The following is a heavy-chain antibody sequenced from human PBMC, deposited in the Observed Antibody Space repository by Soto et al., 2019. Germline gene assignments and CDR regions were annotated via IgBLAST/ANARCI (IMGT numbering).Heavy chain of an antibody. J-gene: IGHJ5*02. CDR2: IHYTGST. V-gene: IGHV4-61*01. CDR3: AREGRYYYDSTGDFRNWFDP. Sequence: PSETLSLTCSVSGDSIRSENYYWSWIRQTPGRGLEWIGYIHYTGSTNYNPSLKRRVTMSVDTSKNQFSLRLTSVTSTDTAVYYCAREGRYYYDSTGDFRNWFDPWGQGTRVTVS. D-gene: IGHD3-22*01. CDR1: GDSIRSENYY.